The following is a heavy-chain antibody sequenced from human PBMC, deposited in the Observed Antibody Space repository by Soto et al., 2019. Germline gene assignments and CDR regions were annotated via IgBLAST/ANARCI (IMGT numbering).Heavy chain of an antibody. CDR3: AREGGPDYYGSGSYYYYYGMDV. V-gene: IGHV1-69*01. CDR2: IIPIFGTA. D-gene: IGHD3-10*01. J-gene: IGHJ6*02. Sequence: QVQLVQSGAEVKKPGSSVKVSCKASGGTFSSYAISWVRQAPGQGLEWMGGIIPIFGTANYGQKFQGRVTITADESTSTAYMELSSLRSEDTAVYYCAREGGPDYYGSGSYYYYYGMDVWGQGTTVTVSS. CDR1: GGTFSSYA.